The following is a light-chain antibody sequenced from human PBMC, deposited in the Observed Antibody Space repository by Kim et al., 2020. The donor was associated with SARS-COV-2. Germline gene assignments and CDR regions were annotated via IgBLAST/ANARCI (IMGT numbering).Light chain of an antibody. CDR2: AAS. J-gene: IGKJ5*01. CDR3: QQRGF. V-gene: IGKV3-11*01. CDR1: QSVSSY. Sequence: ATLSLSPGERATLSCRASQSVSSYLAWYQQKPGQAPRLLIYAASTRATGIPARFSGSGSGSDFTLTISSLEPEDVAVYYCQQRGFFGQGTRLEIK.